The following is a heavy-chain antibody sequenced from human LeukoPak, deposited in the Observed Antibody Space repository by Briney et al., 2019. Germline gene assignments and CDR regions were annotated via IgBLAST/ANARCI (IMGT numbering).Heavy chain of an antibody. CDR3: ARYVDTAMVSRYYYYYMDV. CDR1: GGSISSYY. V-gene: IGHV4-59*01. CDR2: IYYSGST. D-gene: IGHD5-18*01. Sequence: SETLSLTCTVSGGSISSYYWSWIRQPPGKGLEWIGYIYYSGSTNYNPSLKSRVTISVDTSKNQFSLKLSSVTAADTAVYYCARYVDTAMVSRYYYYYMDVWGKGTTVTVSS. J-gene: IGHJ6*03.